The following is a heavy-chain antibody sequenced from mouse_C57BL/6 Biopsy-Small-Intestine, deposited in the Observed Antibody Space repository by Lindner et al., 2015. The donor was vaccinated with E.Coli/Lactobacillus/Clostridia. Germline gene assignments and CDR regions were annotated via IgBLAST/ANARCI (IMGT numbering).Heavy chain of an antibody. Sequence: SVKVSCKASGYTFTDYYLHWVRQAPGQGLEWMGWFNPDRDTTNYAHKFQGRVTMTGDTSTTTAYLELSGLNSDDTAIYYCARGVSYCADSTCPSFVRSPMGVWGQGTTVTVSS. D-gene: IGHD5-1*01. J-gene: IGHJ1*01. CDR1: GYTFTDYY. CDR3: ARGVSYCADSTCPSFVRSPMGV. CDR2: FNPDRDTT. V-gene: IGHV1-84*02.